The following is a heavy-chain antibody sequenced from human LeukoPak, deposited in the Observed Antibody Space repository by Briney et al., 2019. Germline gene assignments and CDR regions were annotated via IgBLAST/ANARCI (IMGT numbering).Heavy chain of an antibody. CDR1: GFTFSSYA. V-gene: IGHV3-74*01. J-gene: IGHJ4*02. D-gene: IGHD3-3*02. Sequence: GGSLRLSCAASGFTFSSYAMRWVRQAPGKGLVWVSRIASDGSSTTYADSVKGRFTISRDNAKNSLYLQMNSLRAEDTALYYCAKGRISDYYFDYWGQGTLVTVSS. CDR3: AKGRISDYYFDY. CDR2: IASDGSST.